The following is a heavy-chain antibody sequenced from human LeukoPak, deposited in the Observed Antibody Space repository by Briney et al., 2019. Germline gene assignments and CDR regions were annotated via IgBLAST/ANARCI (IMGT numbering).Heavy chain of an antibody. D-gene: IGHD3-16*01. CDR1: GFTFSSYG. V-gene: IGHV3-33*01. J-gene: IGHJ3*02. CDR2: IWYDGSNK. CDR3: ARDPLRFAFDI. Sequence: PGRSLRLSCAAPGFTFSSYGMHWVRQAPGKGLEWVAVIWYDGSNKYYADSVKGRFTISRDNSKNTLYLQMNSLRAEDTAVYYCARDPLRFAFDIWGQGTMVTVSS.